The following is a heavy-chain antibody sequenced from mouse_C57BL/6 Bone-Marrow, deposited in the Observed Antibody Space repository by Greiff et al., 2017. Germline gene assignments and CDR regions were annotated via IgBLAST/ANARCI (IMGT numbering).Heavy chain of an antibody. Sequence: EVMLVESGGDLVKPGGSLKLSCAASGFTFSSYGMSWVRQTPDKRLEWVATISSGGSYTYYPDSVKGRFTISRDNAKNTLYLQMSSLKSEDTAMYYCARRGVVATDYAMDYWGQGTSVTVSS. CDR1: GFTFSSYG. CDR2: ISSGGSYT. V-gene: IGHV5-6*02. CDR3: ARRGVVATDYAMDY. J-gene: IGHJ4*01. D-gene: IGHD1-1*01.